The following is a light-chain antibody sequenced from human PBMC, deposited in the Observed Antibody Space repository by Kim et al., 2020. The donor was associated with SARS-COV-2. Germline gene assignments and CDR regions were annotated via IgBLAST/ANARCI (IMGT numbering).Light chain of an antibody. CDR3: QKYNSAFGST. CDR1: QSISNF. Sequence: DIQMTQSPSALSASVGDRVTITCRASQSISNFLAWYQQKPGKVPKLLIYSASTLQSGVPSRFSGSGSGTDFTLTITSLQPEDVGTYYCQKYNSAFGSTFGQGTKLEI. V-gene: IGKV1-27*01. J-gene: IGKJ2*02. CDR2: SAS.